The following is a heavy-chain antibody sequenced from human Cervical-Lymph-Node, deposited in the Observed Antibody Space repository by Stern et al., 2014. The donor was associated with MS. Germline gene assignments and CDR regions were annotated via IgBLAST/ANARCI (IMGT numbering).Heavy chain of an antibody. CDR1: GYTFTSYG. Sequence: VQLEQSGAEVKKPGASVKVSCKASGYTFTSYGISWVRQAPGQGLAWMGWTNTYNGNTNYAQKLQGRATMTTDTSTSTAYMELRSLRSYDTAVYYCAREWELRYWGQGTLVTVSS. CDR2: TNTYNGNT. D-gene: IGHD1-26*01. V-gene: IGHV1-18*01. J-gene: IGHJ4*02. CDR3: AREWELRY.